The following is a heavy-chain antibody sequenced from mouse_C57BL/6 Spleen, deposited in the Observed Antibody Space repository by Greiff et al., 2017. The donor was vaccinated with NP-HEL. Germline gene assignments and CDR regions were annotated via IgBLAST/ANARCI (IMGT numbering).Heavy chain of an antibody. CDR2: ISGGGGNT. V-gene: IGHV5-9*01. D-gene: IGHD1-1*01. CDR1: GFTFSSYT. J-gene: IGHJ1*03. CDR3: ARHVYGEGYFDV. Sequence: EVQVVESGGGLVKPGGSLKLSCAASGFTFSSYTMSWVRQTPEKRLEWVATISGGGGNTYYPDSVKGRFTISRDNAKNTLYLQMSSLRSEDTALYYCARHVYGEGYFDVWGTGTTVTVSS.